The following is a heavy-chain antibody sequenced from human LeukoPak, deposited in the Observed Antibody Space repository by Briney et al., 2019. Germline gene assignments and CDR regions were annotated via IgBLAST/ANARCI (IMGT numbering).Heavy chain of an antibody. V-gene: IGHV4-39*01. CDR1: GGSISSYY. CDR3: ARYSSRDGYNVDY. CDR2: IYYSGST. J-gene: IGHJ4*02. D-gene: IGHD5-24*01. Sequence: SETLSLTCTVSGGSISSYYWGWIRQPPGKGLGWIGSIYYSGSTYYNPSLKSRVTISVDTSKNQFSLKLSSVTAADTAVYYCARYSSRDGYNVDYWGQGTLVTVSS.